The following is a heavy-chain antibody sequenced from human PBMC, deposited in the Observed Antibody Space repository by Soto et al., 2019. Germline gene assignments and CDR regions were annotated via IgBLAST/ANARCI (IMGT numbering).Heavy chain of an antibody. CDR1: GGSISNDYFY. J-gene: IGHJ4*02. CDR3: ARGGAIADFYFDS. CDR2: IHSSGRT. Sequence: PSETLSLTCTVSGGSISNDYFYWSWIRQPPGKCLEWIGYIHSSGRTYYNPSLKSRLDISIDTSKNHFSLKMTSVTAADTAVYFCARGGAIADFYFDSWGQGMLVTVYS. D-gene: IGHD1-26*01. V-gene: IGHV4-30-4*01.